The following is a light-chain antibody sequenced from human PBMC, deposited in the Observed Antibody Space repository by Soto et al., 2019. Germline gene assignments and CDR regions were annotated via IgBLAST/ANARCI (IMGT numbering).Light chain of an antibody. V-gene: IGKV3-15*01. Sequence: IVMTQSPATLPVSPGERATLSCRASQSISTKLAWYQQKPGQAPRLLIYGASTRATGIPVRFSGSGSGTEFTLTITSLQFEDFAVYYCQEYNDWRPITFGGGTKVDIK. J-gene: IGKJ4*01. CDR1: QSISTK. CDR2: GAS. CDR3: QEYNDWRPIT.